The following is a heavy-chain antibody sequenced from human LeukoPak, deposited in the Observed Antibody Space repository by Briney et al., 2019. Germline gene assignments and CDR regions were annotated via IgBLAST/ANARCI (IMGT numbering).Heavy chain of an antibody. D-gene: IGHD5-24*01. CDR2: IYSGGST. Sequence: GGSLRLSCAASGFTFSSYSMNWVRQAPGKELEWVSVIYSGGSTYYANSVKGRFTISRDNSKNMLYLQMNSLRAEDTAVYYCARIRRDGYNYYYYYYMDVWGKGTTVTISS. CDR1: GFTFSSYS. J-gene: IGHJ6*03. CDR3: ARIRRDGYNYYYYYYMDV. V-gene: IGHV3-53*01.